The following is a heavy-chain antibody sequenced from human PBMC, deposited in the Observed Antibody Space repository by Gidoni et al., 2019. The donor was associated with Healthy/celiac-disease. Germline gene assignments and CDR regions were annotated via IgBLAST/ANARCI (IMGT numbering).Heavy chain of an antibody. V-gene: IGHV4-34*01. Sequence: QVQLQQWGAGLLKPSETLSLTCAVYGGSFSGYYWSWIRQPPGKGLGWIGEINHSGSTNYNPSLKSRITISVDTSKNQFSLKLSSVTAADTAVYYCARGREMATKNAFDIWGQGTMVTVSS. CDR3: ARGREMATKNAFDI. J-gene: IGHJ3*02. D-gene: IGHD5-12*01. CDR2: INHSGST. CDR1: GGSFSGYY.